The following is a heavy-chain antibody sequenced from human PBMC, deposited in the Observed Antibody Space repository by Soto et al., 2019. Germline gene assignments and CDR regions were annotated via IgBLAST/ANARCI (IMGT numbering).Heavy chain of an antibody. CDR3: ASGNYYDSSGYHSEMFDY. CDR2: IYYSGST. V-gene: IGHV4-39*01. D-gene: IGHD3-22*01. CDR1: GGSISSSSYY. Sequence: SETLSLTCTVSGGSISSSSYYWGWIRQPPGKGLEWIGSIYYSGSTYYNPSLKSRVTISVDTSKNQFSLKLSSVTAADTAVYYCASGNYYDSSGYHSEMFDYWGQGTLVTVSS. J-gene: IGHJ4*02.